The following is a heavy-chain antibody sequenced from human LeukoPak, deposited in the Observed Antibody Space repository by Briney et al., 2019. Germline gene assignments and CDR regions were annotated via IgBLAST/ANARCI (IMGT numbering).Heavy chain of an antibody. D-gene: IGHD6-13*01. CDR2: MNPNSGNT. Sequence: ASVNVSFKDSGYTFPSHDINWVRQATGQGLEWMGWMNPNSGNTGYAQKFQDRVTMTRNTSISTAYMELSSLESEDTAVYYCASALKRGSAGTLIDYWGQGTLVTVSS. CDR3: ASALKRGSAGTLIDY. J-gene: IGHJ4*02. CDR1: GYTFPSHD. V-gene: IGHV1-8*01.